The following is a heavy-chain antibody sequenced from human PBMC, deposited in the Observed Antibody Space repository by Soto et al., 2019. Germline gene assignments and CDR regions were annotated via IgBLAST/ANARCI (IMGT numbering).Heavy chain of an antibody. Sequence: PSETLSLTCTVSGFSISSYYWILIRQPPGKGLEWIGYIYYSGSTNYNPSLKSRVTMTRDTSTSTVYMELSSLRSEDTAVYYCAREYERITIFGVVTSPPYYGMDVWGQGTTVTVSS. CDR2: IYYSGST. V-gene: IGHV4-59*01. D-gene: IGHD3-3*01. J-gene: IGHJ6*02. CDR3: AREYERITIFGVVTSPPYYGMDV. CDR1: GFSISSYY.